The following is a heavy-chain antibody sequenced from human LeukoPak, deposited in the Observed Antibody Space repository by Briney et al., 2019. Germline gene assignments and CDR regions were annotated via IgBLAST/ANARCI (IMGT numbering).Heavy chain of an antibody. CDR2: IRYDGSNK. CDR3: AKGSDYDILTGQDAFDI. CDR1: GFTFSSYG. Sequence: GGSLRLSCAASGFTFSSYGMHWVRQAPGKGLEWVAFIRYDGSNKYYADSVKGRFTISRDNSKNTLYLQMNSLRAEDTAVYYCAKGSDYDILTGQDAFDIWGQGTMVTVSS. V-gene: IGHV3-30*02. D-gene: IGHD3-9*01. J-gene: IGHJ3*02.